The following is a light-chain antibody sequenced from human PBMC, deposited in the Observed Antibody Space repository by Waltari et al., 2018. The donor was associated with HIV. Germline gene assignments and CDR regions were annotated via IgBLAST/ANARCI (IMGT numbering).Light chain of an antibody. CDR2: ENI. CDR1: SAKIGAAYD. J-gene: IGLJ2*01. CDR3: QSYDKSLTGFVV. V-gene: IGLV1-40*01. Sequence: QSVLTQPPSVSGAPGQRVTISSRGGSAKIGAAYDVHWHQQSPGTDPRVLIYENINRPSGVPDRFSGSKSGTSASLAITGLQTEDEATYYCQSYDKSLTGFVVFGGGTKLTVL.